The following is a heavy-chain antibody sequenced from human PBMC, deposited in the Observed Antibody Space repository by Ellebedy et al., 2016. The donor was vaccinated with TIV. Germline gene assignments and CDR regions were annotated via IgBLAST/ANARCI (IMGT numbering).Heavy chain of an antibody. CDR2: ISGSRTYI. D-gene: IGHD3-10*01. CDR1: EFTFTTYS. J-gene: IGHJ4*02. CDR3: ARARGSGNYYSSVGY. V-gene: IGHV3-21*06. Sequence: GESLKISCAASEFTFTTYSMNWVRQAPGKGLEWVSFISGSRTYIYYADSVKGRFTISRDNAKNSLYLQMNSLRAEDTAVYYCARARGSGNYYSSVGYWGQGTPVTVSS.